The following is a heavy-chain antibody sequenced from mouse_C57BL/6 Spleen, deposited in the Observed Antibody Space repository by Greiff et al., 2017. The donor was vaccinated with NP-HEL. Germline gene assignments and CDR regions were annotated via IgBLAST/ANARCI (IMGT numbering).Heavy chain of an antibody. CDR2: IFPGSGST. J-gene: IGHJ2*01. V-gene: IGHV1-75*01. D-gene: IGHD2-2*01. CDR3: ARSGGYDEYYFDY. CDR1: GYTFTDYY. Sequence: QVQLQQSGPELVKPGASVKISCKASGYTFTDYYINWVKQRPGQGLEWIGWIFPGSGSTYYNEKFKGKATLTVDKSSSTTYMLRSSLTSEDSAVYFCARSGGYDEYYFDYWGQGTTLTVSS.